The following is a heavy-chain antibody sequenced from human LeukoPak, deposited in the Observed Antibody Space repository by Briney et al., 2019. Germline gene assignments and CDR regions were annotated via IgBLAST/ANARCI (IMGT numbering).Heavy chain of an antibody. D-gene: IGHD3-22*01. J-gene: IGHJ4*02. Sequence: QSGGSLRLSCAAYGFTFSSYWMPSVRQAPGKGLVWVSRINSDGSRTSYAHSVKGRFTIYRDNAKNRLYLQMNSLRAEDTAVYYCARAATYYYDSSGYYCEEWGQGTLVSVFS. CDR1: GFTFSSYW. V-gene: IGHV3-74*01. CDR3: ARAATYYYDSSGYYCEE. CDR2: INSDGSRT.